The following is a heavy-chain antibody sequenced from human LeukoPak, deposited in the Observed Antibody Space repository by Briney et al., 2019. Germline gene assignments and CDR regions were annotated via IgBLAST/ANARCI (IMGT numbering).Heavy chain of an antibody. CDR2: ISHEGSYR. V-gene: IGHV3-30*03. CDR1: GFSLGSYG. CDR3: ARTREQWQVLDY. J-gene: IGHJ4*02. D-gene: IGHD6-19*01. Sequence: GGCLRLSSAASGFSLGSYGIHSGRQAPGKGLGWVAVISHEGSYRNHADSVKGRFTISRDNSRNMAFLQMDSLSAEDTAVYYCARTREQWQVLDYWGQGTLVTVSS.